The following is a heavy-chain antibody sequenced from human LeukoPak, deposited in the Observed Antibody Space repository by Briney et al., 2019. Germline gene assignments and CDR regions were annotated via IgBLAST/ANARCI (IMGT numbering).Heavy chain of an antibody. V-gene: IGHV4-30-2*01. D-gene: IGHD6-6*01. CDR3: AREGEYSSSQGVDY. CDR2: IYHSGST. J-gene: IGHJ4*02. CDR1: GGSISSGGYY. Sequence: PSETLSLTCTVSGGSISSGGYYWSWIRQPPGKGLEWIGYIYHSGSTYYNPSLKSRVTISVDRSKNQFSLKLSSVTAADTAVYYCAREGEYSSSQGVDYWGQGTLVTVSS.